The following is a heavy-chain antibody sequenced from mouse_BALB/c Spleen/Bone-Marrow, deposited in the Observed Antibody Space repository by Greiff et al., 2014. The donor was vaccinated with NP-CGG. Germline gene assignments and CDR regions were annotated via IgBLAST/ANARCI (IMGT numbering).Heavy chain of an antibody. J-gene: IGHJ3*01. D-gene: IGHD1-1*01. V-gene: IGHV5-2*01. Sequence: EVQRVESGGGLVQPGESLKLSCESTEYEFPSHDMSWVRKTPEKRLELVAAINSDGGSTYYPDTMERRFIISRDNSKKTLYLQMSSLRSEDTAFYYCARHGDYYGSSLFAYWGQGTLVTVSA. CDR3: ARHGDYYGSSLFAY. CDR1: EYEFPSHD. CDR2: INSDGGST.